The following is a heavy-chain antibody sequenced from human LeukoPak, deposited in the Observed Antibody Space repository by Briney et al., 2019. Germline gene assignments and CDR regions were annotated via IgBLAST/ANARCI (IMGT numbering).Heavy chain of an antibody. V-gene: IGHV3-33*01. D-gene: IGHD3-10*01. Sequence: GGSLRLSCPTSGFTFSSHGMHWVRQAPGKGLEWVAVIWSDGSNEYYADSVKGRFTISRDNSKDTLYLEMTSLWAEDTAVYYCARDSRSDDTWGLDVWGKGTTVTVSS. CDR3: ARDSRSDDTWGLDV. CDR1: GFTFSSHG. CDR2: IWSDGSNE. J-gene: IGHJ6*04.